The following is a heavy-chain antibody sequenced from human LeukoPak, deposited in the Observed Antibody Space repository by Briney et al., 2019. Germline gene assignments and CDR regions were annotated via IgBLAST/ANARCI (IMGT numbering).Heavy chain of an antibody. D-gene: IGHD3-22*01. Sequence: GGSLRLSCAASGFTFSTYLMHWVRPAPGKGLVWVSRIKSDGSTNYADSVKGRFTISRDNAKNTLSLQMNSLRPEDTGVYYCARAPSEIGGYYPEYFRHWGQGTLVTVSS. CDR3: ARAPSEIGGYYPEYFRH. V-gene: IGHV3-74*01. J-gene: IGHJ1*01. CDR1: GFTFSTYL. CDR2: IKSDGST.